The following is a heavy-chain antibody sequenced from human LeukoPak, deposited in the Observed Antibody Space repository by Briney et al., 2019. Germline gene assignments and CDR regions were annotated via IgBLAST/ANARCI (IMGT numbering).Heavy chain of an antibody. J-gene: IGHJ4*02. D-gene: IGHD5-24*01. V-gene: IGHV3-30*02. Sequence: GGSLRLSCAASGFTFSRYGMHWVRQAPGKGLEGVACIGYDGSNKYYTDSVKGRFTISRDNSKNTLYLQMNSLRGEDTAGYYCAKDTEMATIRYFDYWGQGTLVTVSS. CDR1: GFTFSRYG. CDR2: IGYDGSNK. CDR3: AKDTEMATIRYFDY.